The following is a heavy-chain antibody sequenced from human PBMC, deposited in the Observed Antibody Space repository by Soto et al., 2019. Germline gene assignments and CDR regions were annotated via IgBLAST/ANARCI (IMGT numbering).Heavy chain of an antibody. CDR2: IYHSGST. J-gene: IGHJ6*02. CDR1: GGSISSSNW. V-gene: IGHV4-4*02. D-gene: IGHD4-17*01. Sequence: SETLSLTCAVSGGSISSSNWWSWVRQPPGKGLEWIGEIYHSGSTNYNPSLKSRVTISVDKSKNQFSLKLGSVTAADTAVYYCARDTPYYRDNPLDYYGMDVWGQGTTVT. CDR3: ARDTPYYRDNPLDYYGMDV.